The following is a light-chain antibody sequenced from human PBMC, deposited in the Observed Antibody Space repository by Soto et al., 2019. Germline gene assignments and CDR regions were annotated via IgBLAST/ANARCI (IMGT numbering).Light chain of an antibody. Sequence: DIVLTQTPLSSPVTLGQPASISCRSSQSLVHSDGNTYLNWLQQRPVQPPRLLISEVSNRFSGVPDIFSGSGAGTDFTLEISRVEAEDVGVYYCMQTTQFPRTFGGGTKVEIK. V-gene: IGKV2-24*01. CDR1: QSLVHSDGNTY. J-gene: IGKJ4*01. CDR3: MQTTQFPRT. CDR2: EVS.